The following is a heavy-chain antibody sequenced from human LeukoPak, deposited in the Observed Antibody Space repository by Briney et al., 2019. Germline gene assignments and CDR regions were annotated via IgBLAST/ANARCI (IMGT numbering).Heavy chain of an antibody. CDR3: ASHWGYDFRDY. V-gene: IGHV4-34*01. CDR1: GGSFSGYY. Sequence: PSETLSLTCAVYGGSFSGYYWSWIRQPPGKGLEWIGEINHSGSTNYNPSLKSRVTISVDTSKNQFSLKLSSVTAADTAVYYCASHWGYDFRDYWGQGTLVTVSS. D-gene: IGHD3-3*01. J-gene: IGHJ4*02. CDR2: INHSGST.